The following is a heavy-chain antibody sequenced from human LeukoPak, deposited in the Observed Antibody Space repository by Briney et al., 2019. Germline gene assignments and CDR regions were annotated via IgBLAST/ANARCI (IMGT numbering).Heavy chain of an antibody. CDR3: ARGHGSYYFDF. D-gene: IGHD1-26*01. V-gene: IGHV3-30-3*01. CDR2: ISYDGSNK. CDR1: GFTLSSYA. Sequence: GGSLRLSCAASGFTLSSYAMHWVRQAPGKGLEWVAVISYDGSNKYYADSVKGRFIISRDSSQNTLYLQMNTLTAEDTAVYYCARGHGSYYFDFWGQGTLVTVSS. J-gene: IGHJ4*02.